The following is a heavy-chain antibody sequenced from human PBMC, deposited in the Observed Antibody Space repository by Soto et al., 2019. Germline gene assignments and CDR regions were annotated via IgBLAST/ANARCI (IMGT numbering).Heavy chain of an antibody. D-gene: IGHD6-13*01. CDR2: ISAYNGNT. CDR3: ARVAPAAAGTLHFDY. V-gene: IGHV1-18*01. J-gene: IGHJ4*02. CDR1: GYTFTSYG. Sequence: ASVKVSCKASGYTFTSYGISWVRQAPGQGLEWMGWISAYNGNTNYAQKLQGRVTMTTDTSTSTAYMDLRSLRSDDTSLYYCARVAPAAAGTLHFDYWGQGTLVTVSS.